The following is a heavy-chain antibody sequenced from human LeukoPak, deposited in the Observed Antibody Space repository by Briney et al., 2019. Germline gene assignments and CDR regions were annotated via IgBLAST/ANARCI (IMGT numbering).Heavy chain of an antibody. J-gene: IGHJ5*02. D-gene: IGHD2-8*01. CDR2: INPNSGGT. Sequence: ASVKVSCKASGYTFTGYYMHWVRQAPGQGLEWMGWINPNSGGTNHAQKFQGRVTMTRDTSISTAYMELSRLRSDDTAVYYCARGAPMVLMVYAPFDPWGQGTLVTVSS. CDR3: ARGAPMVLMVYAPFDP. V-gene: IGHV1-2*02. CDR1: GYTFTGYY.